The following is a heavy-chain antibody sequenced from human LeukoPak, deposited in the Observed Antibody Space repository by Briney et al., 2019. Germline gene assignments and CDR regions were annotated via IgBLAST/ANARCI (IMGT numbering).Heavy chain of an antibody. V-gene: IGHV4-34*01. CDR3: ARTEYSRALDY. Sequence: GSLRLSCTASGFTFGDYAMSWVRQAPGKGLEWIGEINHSGSTNYNPSLKSRVTISVDTSKNQFSLKLSSVTAADTAVYYCARTEYSRALDYWGQGTLVTVSS. CDR1: GFTFGDYA. D-gene: IGHD6-6*01. J-gene: IGHJ4*02. CDR2: INHSGST.